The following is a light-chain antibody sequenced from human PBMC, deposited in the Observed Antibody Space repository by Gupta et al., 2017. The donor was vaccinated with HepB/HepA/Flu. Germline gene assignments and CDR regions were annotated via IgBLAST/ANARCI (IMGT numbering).Light chain of an antibody. Sequence: EVVLTHSPATLSLSPGERATLSCRASQSVNSYLAWYQQRPGQAPRLPIYSASSRATGITARFMGSGSGTDFTLTISSLEPEDFAGYDCQHRGTFGQGTKVEIK. J-gene: IGKJ1*01. CDR3: QHRGT. CDR1: QSVNSY. CDR2: SAS. V-gene: IGKV3-11*01.